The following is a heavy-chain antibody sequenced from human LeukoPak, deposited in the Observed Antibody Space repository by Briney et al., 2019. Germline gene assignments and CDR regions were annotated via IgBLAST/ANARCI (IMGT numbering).Heavy chain of an antibody. J-gene: IGHJ4*02. D-gene: IGHD3-3*01. CDR2: IYHSGST. V-gene: IGHV4-30-2*01. CDR3: ARAEWSYFDY. CDR1: GGSISSGGYY. Sequence: SETLSLTCTVSGGSISSGGYYWSWIRQPPGKGLEWIGYIYHSGSTYYNPSLKSRVTISVDRSKNQFSLKLSSVTAADTAVYYCARAEWSYFDYWGQGTLVTVSS.